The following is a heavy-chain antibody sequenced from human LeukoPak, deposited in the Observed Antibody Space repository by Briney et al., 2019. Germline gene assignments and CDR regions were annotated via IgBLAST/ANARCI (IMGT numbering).Heavy chain of an antibody. CDR1: GGSISSSSYY. J-gene: IGHJ4*02. D-gene: IGHD2-15*01. CDR3: ARDLSAHQYCSGGSCNGIDY. Sequence: PSETLSLTCTVSGGSISSSSYYWGWIRQPPGKGLEWIGSIYYSGSTYYNPSLKSRVTISVDTSKNQFSLKLSSVTAADTAVYYCARDLSAHQYCSGGSCNGIDYWGQGTLVTVSS. CDR2: IYYSGST. V-gene: IGHV4-39*07.